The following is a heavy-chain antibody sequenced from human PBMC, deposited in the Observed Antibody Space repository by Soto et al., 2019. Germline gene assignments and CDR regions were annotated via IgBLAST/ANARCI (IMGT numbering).Heavy chain of an antibody. CDR2: IYHSGST. D-gene: IGHD3-10*01. Sequence: TSETLSLTCAVSGGSISSSNWWSWVRQPPGKGLEWIGEIYHSGSTNYNPSLKSRVTISVDKSKNQFSLKLSSVTAADTAVYYCAREIGYYYGSGSYSGFDYWGQGTLVTVSS. J-gene: IGHJ4*02. CDR1: GGSISSSNW. V-gene: IGHV4-4*02. CDR3: AREIGYYYGSGSYSGFDY.